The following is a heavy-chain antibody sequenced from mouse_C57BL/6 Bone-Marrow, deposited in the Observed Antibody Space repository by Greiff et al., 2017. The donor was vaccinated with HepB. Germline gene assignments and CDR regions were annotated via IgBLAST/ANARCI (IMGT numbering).Heavy chain of an antibody. Sequence: QVQLQQSGAELAKPGASVKLSCKASGYTFTSYWMHWVKQRPGQGLEWIGDINPSSGYTKYNQKFKDKATLTADKSSSTAYMQLSSLTYEESAVYYCARERDYYGSGYSWFAYWGQGTLVTVSA. D-gene: IGHD1-1*01. J-gene: IGHJ3*01. CDR3: ARERDYYGSGYSWFAY. CDR1: GYTFTSYW. CDR2: INPSSGYT. V-gene: IGHV1-7*01.